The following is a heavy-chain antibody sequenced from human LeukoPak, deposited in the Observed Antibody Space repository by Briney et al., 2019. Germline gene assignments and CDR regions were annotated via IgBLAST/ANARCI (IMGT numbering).Heavy chain of an antibody. CDR3: VRDPGIAVAGTLRGYYFDY. CDR1: GFTFRSYG. J-gene: IGHJ4*02. V-gene: IGHV3-33*01. CDR2: IWYDGSDK. Sequence: GGSLRLSCAASGFTFRSYGMHWVRQAPGKGLEWVAVIWYDGSDKYYADSVKGRFTISRDNSKNTLYLQMNSLRAEDTALYYCVRDPGIAVAGTLRGYYFDYWGQGTLVTLSS. D-gene: IGHD6-19*01.